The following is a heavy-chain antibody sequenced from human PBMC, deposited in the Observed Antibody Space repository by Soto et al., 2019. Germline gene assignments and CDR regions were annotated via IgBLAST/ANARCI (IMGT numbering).Heavy chain of an antibody. Sequence: ASVKVSCKASGYTFTSYDITWVRQATGQGLEWMGWMNPNSGNTGYAQKFQGRVTMTRNTSTSTVYMELSSLRSEDTAVYYCARGPATAPDAYWGLGTLVTVAS. CDR1: GYTFTSYD. CDR3: ARGPATAPDAY. J-gene: IGHJ4*02. D-gene: IGHD2-2*01. CDR2: MNPNSGNT. V-gene: IGHV1-8*02.